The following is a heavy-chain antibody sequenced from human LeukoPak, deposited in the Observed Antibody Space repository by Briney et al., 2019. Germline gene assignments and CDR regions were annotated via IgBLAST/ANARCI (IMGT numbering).Heavy chain of an antibody. CDR3: ATDYSPRYYYGMDV. CDR1: GFTVSSNY. Sequence: GGSLRLSCAASGFTVSSNYMSWVRQAPGKGLEWVSVIYSGGSTYYADSVKGRFTISRDNSKNTLYLQMNSLRAEDTAVYYCATDYSPRYYYGMDVWGQGTTVTVSS. CDR2: IYSGGST. V-gene: IGHV3-53*01. D-gene: IGHD4-11*01. J-gene: IGHJ6*02.